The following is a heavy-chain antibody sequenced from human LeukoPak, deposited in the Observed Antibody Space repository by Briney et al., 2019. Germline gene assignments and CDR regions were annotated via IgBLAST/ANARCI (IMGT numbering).Heavy chain of an antibody. Sequence: PSETLSLTCAVSGVSISPYYWAWIRQPPGKGLEWIGYIHTSGSKNQYPSLESRVTISVDKSKNHFSLRLTSVTAADTAVYYCARLSAAVHLGAFDLWGQGTMVTVSS. D-gene: IGHD3-3*01. V-gene: IGHV4-4*09. CDR3: ARLSAAVHLGAFDL. CDR1: GVSISPYY. CDR2: IHTSGSK. J-gene: IGHJ3*01.